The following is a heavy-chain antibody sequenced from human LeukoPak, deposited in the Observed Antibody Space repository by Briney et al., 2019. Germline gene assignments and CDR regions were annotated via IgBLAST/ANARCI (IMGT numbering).Heavy chain of an antibody. D-gene: IGHD2-15*01. CDR1: GFTFSSYG. CDR3: AKDGVVAATDYYYYYMDV. Sequence: GGSLRLSCAASGFTFSSYGMHWVRQAPGKGLEWVAVIWYDGRNECYVDSVQGRFTISRDNSKNTLYLQMNSLRVEDTAVYHCAKDGVVAATDYYYYYMDVWGKGTTVTVSS. J-gene: IGHJ6*03. V-gene: IGHV3-33*06. CDR2: IWYDGRNE.